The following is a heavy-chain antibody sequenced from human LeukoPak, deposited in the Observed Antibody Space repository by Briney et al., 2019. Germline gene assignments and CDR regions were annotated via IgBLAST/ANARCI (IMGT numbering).Heavy chain of an antibody. CDR3: ARDYYSSGSYYNDY. V-gene: IGHV1-3*01. J-gene: IGHJ4*02. CDR2: INAANGNT. Sequence: ASVKFSCKASGYRFTSYGMQWVRQAPGQRLEWMGWINAANGNTKYSRKFQNRVTITMDTSASSAYMELSSLRSEDTAVYYCARDYYSSGSYYNDYWGQGTLVTVSS. CDR1: GYRFTSYG. D-gene: IGHD3-10*01.